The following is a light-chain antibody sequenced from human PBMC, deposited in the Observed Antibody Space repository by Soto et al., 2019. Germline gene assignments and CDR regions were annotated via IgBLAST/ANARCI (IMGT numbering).Light chain of an antibody. CDR3: SSYARSNIWV. Sequence: QSALTQTPSASGSPGQSVTISCTGTSSDIGYYDHVSWYQHHPGKAPKLMIYEVSKRPLGVPDRFSGSKSGNTASLTVSGLQAEDKADYYCSSYARSNIWVFGGGTKLTVL. J-gene: IGLJ3*02. CDR1: SSDIGYYDH. V-gene: IGLV2-8*01. CDR2: EVS.